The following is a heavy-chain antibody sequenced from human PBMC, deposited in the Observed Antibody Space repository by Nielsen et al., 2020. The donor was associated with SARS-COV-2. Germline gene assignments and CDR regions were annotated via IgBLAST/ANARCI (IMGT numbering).Heavy chain of an antibody. CDR2: ISSDGTNE. CDR3: ARESAYGDYTGGFDY. D-gene: IGHD4-17*01. V-gene: IGHV3-30*03. J-gene: IGHJ4*02. Sequence: GESLKISCAASGFTFSVYGMHWVRQAPGKGLEWVALISSDGTNEYYLDSVKGRFTISRDNSRDTLYLQMNSLRAEDTAVYYCARESAYGDYTGGFDYWGQGTLVTVSS. CDR1: GFTFSVYG.